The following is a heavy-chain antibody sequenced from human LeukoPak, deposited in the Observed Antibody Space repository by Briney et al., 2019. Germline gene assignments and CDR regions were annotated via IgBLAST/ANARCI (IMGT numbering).Heavy chain of an antibody. Sequence: GRSLRLSCAASGFTFGDYAMHWVRQAPGKGLEWVSGISCNSGSTDYADSVKGRFTISRDNAKNSLYLQMNSLRAEDMALYYCASEGGAHDACDIWGEATMVSVSS. V-gene: IGHV3-9*03. D-gene: IGHD2-21*01. CDR1: GFTFGDYA. CDR2: ISCNSGST. CDR3: ASEGGAHDACDI. J-gene: IGHJ3*02.